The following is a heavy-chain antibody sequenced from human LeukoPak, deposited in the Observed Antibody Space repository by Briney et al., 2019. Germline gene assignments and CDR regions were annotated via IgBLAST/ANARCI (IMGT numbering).Heavy chain of an antibody. J-gene: IGHJ3*02. CDR1: GFTFSSYS. CDR3: ARDRGSLIQLWLRDTFDI. V-gene: IGHV3-21*01. D-gene: IGHD5-18*01. Sequence: KSGGSLRLSCAAPGFTFSSYSMNWVRQAPGKGLEWVSSISSSSSYIYYADSVKGRFTISRDNAKNSLYLQMNSLRAEDTAVYYCARDRGSLIQLWLRDTFDIWGQGTMVTVSS. CDR2: ISSSSSYI.